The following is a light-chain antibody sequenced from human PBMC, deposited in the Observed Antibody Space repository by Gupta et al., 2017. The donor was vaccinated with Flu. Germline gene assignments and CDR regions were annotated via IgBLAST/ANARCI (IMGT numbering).Light chain of an antibody. CDR2: GAS. V-gene: IGKV3-20*01. CDR1: QRVSSNY. J-gene: IGKJ1*01. CDR3: HQYCSSPET. Sequence: EIVLTQSPGTLSLSPGERATLSCRASQRVSSNYLAWYQQKLGRPPRLLIYGASSRATGIPDRFSGSGSGTDFTLTVSRLEPEDFAVYYCHQYCSSPETFGQGTKVEIK.